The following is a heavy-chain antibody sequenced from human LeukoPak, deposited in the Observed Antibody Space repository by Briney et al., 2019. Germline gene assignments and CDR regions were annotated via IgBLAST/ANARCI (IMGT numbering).Heavy chain of an antibody. CDR1: GFTFSSYG. CDR2: IQADGGNK. CDR3: AKEADIGGRV. V-gene: IGHV3-30*02. D-gene: IGHD5-12*01. J-gene: IGHJ6*04. Sequence: PGGSLRLSCAASGFTFSSYGMHWVRQAPGKGPEWVAFIQADGGNKYYADSVKGRFTISRDNSKNTLYLQMNSLRAEDTAVYYCAKEADIGGRVWGKGTTVTISS.